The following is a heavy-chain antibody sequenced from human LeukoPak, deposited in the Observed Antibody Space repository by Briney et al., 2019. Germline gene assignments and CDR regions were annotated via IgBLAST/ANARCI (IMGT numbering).Heavy chain of an antibody. CDR2: IKEEGSEK. Sequence: AAGSLRLSCAASGFTFSGYLMSWVRQAPGKGLEWVANIKEEGSEKYYVDSVKGRFIISRDNAKNSLYLQMNSLRAEDTAVYYCARDSSAAPHSYWGQGTLVTVFS. CDR1: GFTFSGYL. CDR3: ARDSSAAPHSY. D-gene: IGHD2-15*01. V-gene: IGHV3-7*01. J-gene: IGHJ4*02.